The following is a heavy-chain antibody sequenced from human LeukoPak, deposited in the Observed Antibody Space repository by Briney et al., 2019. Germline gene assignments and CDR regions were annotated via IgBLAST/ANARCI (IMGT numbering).Heavy chain of an antibody. J-gene: IGHJ4*02. CDR2: VDPSSGGT. D-gene: IGHD3/OR15-3a*01. CDR3: ARGLGVSAGTGNY. CDR1: GYTFIDYY. V-gene: IGHV1-2*02. Sequence: ASVKVSCKASGYTFIDYYIHWVRQAPGQGLEWMGWVDPSSGGTKYAQKFQGRVTMTEDTSIRTAYMELNTLTSDDTAVYYCARGLGVSAGTGNYWGQGTLVTVSS.